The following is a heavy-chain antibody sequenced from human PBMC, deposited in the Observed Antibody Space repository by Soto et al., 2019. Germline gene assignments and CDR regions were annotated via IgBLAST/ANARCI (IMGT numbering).Heavy chain of an antibody. Sequence: GGSLRLSCAASGFTFDDYAMHWVRQAPGKGLEWVSGISWNSGSIGYADSVKGRFTISRDNAKNSLYLQMNSLRAEDTALYYCAKDRGYCSGGSCYPMYDYYYYGMDVWGQGTTVTVSS. CDR2: ISWNSGSI. CDR3: AKDRGYCSGGSCYPMYDYYYYGMDV. J-gene: IGHJ6*02. D-gene: IGHD2-15*01. CDR1: GFTFDDYA. V-gene: IGHV3-9*01.